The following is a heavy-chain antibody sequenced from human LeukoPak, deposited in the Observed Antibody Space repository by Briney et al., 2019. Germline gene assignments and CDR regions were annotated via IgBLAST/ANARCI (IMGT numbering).Heavy chain of an antibody. D-gene: IGHD3-3*01. CDR1: GGSISSGGYY. CDR3: ARDRPDCDFWSGLADKNYYYYMDV. CDR2: IYYSGST. Sequence: KTSETLSLTCTVSGGSISSGGYYWSWIRQHPGKGLEWIGYIYYSGSTYYNPSLKSRVTISVDTSKNQFSLKLSSVTAADTAVYYCARDRPDCDFWSGLADKNYYYYMDVWGKGTTVTVSS. V-gene: IGHV4-31*03. J-gene: IGHJ6*03.